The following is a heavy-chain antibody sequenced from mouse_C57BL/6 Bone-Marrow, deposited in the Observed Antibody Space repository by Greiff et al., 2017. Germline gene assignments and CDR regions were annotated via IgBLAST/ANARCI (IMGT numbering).Heavy chain of an antibody. V-gene: IGHV1-64*01. D-gene: IGHD1-1*01. CDR3: ARHYYSRRHYLDY. Sequence: QVQLQQPGAELVKPGASVKLSCKASGYTFTSYWMQWVKQRPGQGLEWIGMIHPNSGSTNYNEKFKSKATLTVDKSSSTAYMQLSSLTSEDSAIYYCARHYYSRRHYLDYWGQGTTLTVSS. CDR2: IHPNSGST. CDR1: GYTFTSYW. J-gene: IGHJ2*01.